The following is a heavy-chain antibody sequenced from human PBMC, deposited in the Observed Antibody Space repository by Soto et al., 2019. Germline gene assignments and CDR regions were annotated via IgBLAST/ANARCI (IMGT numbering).Heavy chain of an antibody. CDR3: AHPRGYGVFDAYDI. CDR2: ISASGEST. CDR1: GFTFSTYA. D-gene: IGHD4-17*01. J-gene: IGHJ3*02. V-gene: IGHV3-23*01. Sequence: GGSLRLSCAASGFTFSTYAMSWVRQAPGKGLEWVSAISASGESTYSADSVKGRFTISRDNSMNALYLQMSSLRIEDTAVYYCAHPRGYGVFDAYDIWGQGTMVTVSS.